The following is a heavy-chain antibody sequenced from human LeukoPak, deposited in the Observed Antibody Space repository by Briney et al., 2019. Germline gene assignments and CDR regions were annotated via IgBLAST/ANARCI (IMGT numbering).Heavy chain of an antibody. CDR3: ARVEGITADEGD. J-gene: IGHJ4*02. D-gene: IGHD6-13*01. CDR2: IIPIFGTA. V-gene: IGHV1-69*01. Sequence: ASVKVSCKASGGTFSSYAISWVRQAPGQGLEWMGGIIPIFGTANYAQKFQGRVTITADESTSTAYMELSSLRSEDTAVYYCARVEGITADEGDWGQGTLVTVSS. CDR1: GGTFSSYA.